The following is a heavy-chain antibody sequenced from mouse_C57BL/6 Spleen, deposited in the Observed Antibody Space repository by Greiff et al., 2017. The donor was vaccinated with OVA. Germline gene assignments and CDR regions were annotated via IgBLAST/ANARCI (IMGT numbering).Heavy chain of an antibody. J-gene: IGHJ4*01. D-gene: IGHD2-5*01. V-gene: IGHV1-64*01. CDR1: GYTFTSYW. CDR2: IHPNSGSI. CDR3: AREAYYSNYGAMDY. Sequence: QVQLQQPGAELVKPGASVKLSCKASGYTFTSYWMHWVKQRPGQGLEWIGMIHPNSGSINYNEKFKSKATLTVDKSSSTAYMQLSSLTSEDSAVYYCAREAYYSNYGAMDYWGQGTSVTVSS.